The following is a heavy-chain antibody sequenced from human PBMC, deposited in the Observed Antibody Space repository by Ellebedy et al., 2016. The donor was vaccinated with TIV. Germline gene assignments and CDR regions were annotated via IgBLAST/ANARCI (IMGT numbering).Heavy chain of an antibody. V-gene: IGHV1-24*01. CDR3: ATDIAGAVAAYYYHGMYV. CDR2: FAPEDGET. J-gene: IGHJ6*02. CDR1: GYTLTELS. Sequence: AASVKVSCKVFGYTLTELSMHWVRQAPGKGLEWMGGFAPEDGETIYAQKFQGRVTMTEDTSTDTAYMELSSLRSEDTAVYYCATDIAGAVAAYYYHGMYVWGQGTTVTVSS. D-gene: IGHD6-19*01.